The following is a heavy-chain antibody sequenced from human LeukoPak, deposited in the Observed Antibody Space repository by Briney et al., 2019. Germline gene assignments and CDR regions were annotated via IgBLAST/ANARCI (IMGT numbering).Heavy chain of an antibody. J-gene: IGHJ4*02. CDR2: ISWNSGSI. CDR1: GFTFDDYA. Sequence: GGSLRLSCAASGFTFDDYAMHWVRQAPGKGLEWVSGISWNSGSIGYADSVKGRFTISRDNAKNTLYLQMNSLRAEDTAVYYCARAKGGTADYWGQGTLVTVSS. CDR3: ARAKGGTADY. V-gene: IGHV3-9*01. D-gene: IGHD2-21*02.